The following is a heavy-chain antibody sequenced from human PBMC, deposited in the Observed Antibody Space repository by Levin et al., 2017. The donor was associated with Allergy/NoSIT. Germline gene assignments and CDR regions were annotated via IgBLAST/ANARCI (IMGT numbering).Heavy chain of an antibody. Sequence: GGSLRLSCAASGFTFSSYWMSWVRQAPGKGLEWVANIKQDGSEKYYVDSVKGRFTISRDNAKNSLYLQMNSLRAEDTAVYYCARALEGSGSYYSYYYYMDVWGKGTTVTVSS. CDR2: IKQDGSEK. CDR3: ARALEGSGSYYSYYYYMDV. V-gene: IGHV3-7*04. D-gene: IGHD3-10*01. CDR1: GFTFSSYW. J-gene: IGHJ6*03.